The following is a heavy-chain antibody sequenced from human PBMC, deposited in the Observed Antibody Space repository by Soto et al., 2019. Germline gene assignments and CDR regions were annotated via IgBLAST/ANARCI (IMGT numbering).Heavy chain of an antibody. V-gene: IGHV3-23*01. CDR3: AKDQERDIPCDSSGYCLGAFDI. J-gene: IGHJ3*02. D-gene: IGHD3-22*01. CDR1: GFTFSSYA. Sequence: GGSLRLSCAASGFTFSSYAMSWVRQAPGKGLEWVSAISGSGGSTYYADSVKGRVTISRDNSKNTQYLQMNSMRAEDTAVYYCAKDQERDIPCDSSGYCLGAFDIWGQGTMVTVS. CDR2: ISGSGGST.